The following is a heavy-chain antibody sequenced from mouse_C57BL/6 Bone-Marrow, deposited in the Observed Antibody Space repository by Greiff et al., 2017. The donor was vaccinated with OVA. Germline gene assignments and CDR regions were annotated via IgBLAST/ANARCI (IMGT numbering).Heavy chain of an antibody. V-gene: IGHV2-5*01. Sequence: VKLMESGPGLVQPSQSLSITCTVSGFSLTSYGVHWVRQSPGKGLEWLGVIWRGGSTDYNAAFMSRLSITKDNSKSQVFFKMNSLQADDTAIYYCAPHGYDRYFDVWGTGTTVTVSS. CDR3: APHGYDRYFDV. CDR2: IWRGGST. D-gene: IGHD2-2*01. J-gene: IGHJ1*03. CDR1: GFSLTSYG.